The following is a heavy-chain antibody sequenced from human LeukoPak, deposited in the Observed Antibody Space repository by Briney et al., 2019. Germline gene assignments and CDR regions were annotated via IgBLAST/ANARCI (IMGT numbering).Heavy chain of an antibody. Sequence: SVKVSCKASGGTFSSYAISWVRQAPGQGLEWMGGIIPIFGTANYAQKFQGRVTITADESTSTAYMELSSLRAEDTAVYYCAKDRTHCGGDCWGMDVWGQGTTVTVSS. CDR2: IIPIFGTA. CDR3: AKDRTHCGGDCWGMDV. J-gene: IGHJ6*02. D-gene: IGHD2-21*02. V-gene: IGHV1-69*01. CDR1: GGTFSSYA.